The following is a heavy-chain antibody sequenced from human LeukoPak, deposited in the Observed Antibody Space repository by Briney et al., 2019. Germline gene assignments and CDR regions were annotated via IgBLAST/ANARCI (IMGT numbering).Heavy chain of an antibody. CDR2: ISYDGSNK. CDR3: ANLPL. V-gene: IGHV3-30*18. CDR1: GFTYSNYG. J-gene: IGHJ4*02. Sequence: GGSLRLSCATSGFTYSNYGMHWVRQAPGKGLEWVAVISYDGSNKYYADSVKGRFTISRDNSKNTLYLQMNSLRPEDAAVYYCANLPLWGQGTLVTVSS.